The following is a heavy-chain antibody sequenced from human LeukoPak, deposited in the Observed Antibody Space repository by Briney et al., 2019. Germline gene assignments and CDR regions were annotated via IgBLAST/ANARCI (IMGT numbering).Heavy chain of an antibody. J-gene: IGHJ3*02. D-gene: IGHD3-10*01. V-gene: IGHV3-30-3*01. Sequence: GGSLRLSCAASGFTFSSYAMHWVRQAPGKGLEWVAVISYDGSNKYYADSVKGRFTISRDNSKNTLYLQMNSLRAEDTAVYYCARGFRFGELLYYAFDIWGQGTMVTVSS. CDR2: ISYDGSNK. CDR1: GFTFSSYA. CDR3: ARGFRFGELLYYAFDI.